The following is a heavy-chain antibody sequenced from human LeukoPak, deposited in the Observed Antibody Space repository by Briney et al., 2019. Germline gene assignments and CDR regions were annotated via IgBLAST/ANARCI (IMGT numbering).Heavy chain of an antibody. J-gene: IGHJ1*01. Sequence: SETLSLTCTVSGGSISSYYWSWTRQPPGKGLEWIGYIYYSGSTNYNPSLKSRVTISVDTSKNQFSLKLSSVTAADTAVYYCARGTGYYSEGYFQHWGQGTLVTVSS. CDR2: IYYSGST. CDR1: GGSISSYY. V-gene: IGHV4-59*01. D-gene: IGHD3-22*01. CDR3: ARGTGYYSEGYFQH.